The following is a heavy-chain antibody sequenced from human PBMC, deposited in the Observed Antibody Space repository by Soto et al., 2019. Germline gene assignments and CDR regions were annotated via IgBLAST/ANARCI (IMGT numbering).Heavy chain of an antibody. CDR3: ARDPGR. Sequence: SETLSLTCAVSGGSISSGGYSWSWIRQPPGKGLEWIGYIYHSGITYYNTSLKSRVTISVDRSKNQFSLKLSSVTAADTAVYYCARDPGRWGQGTLVTVSS. V-gene: IGHV4-30-2*01. CDR1: GGSISSGGYS. J-gene: IGHJ4*02. CDR2: IYHSGIT.